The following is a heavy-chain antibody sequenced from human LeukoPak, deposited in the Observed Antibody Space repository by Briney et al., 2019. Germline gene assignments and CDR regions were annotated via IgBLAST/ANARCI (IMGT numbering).Heavy chain of an antibody. J-gene: IGHJ6*02. Sequence: GGSLRLSCEASGFTFSAYAMTWARQAPGKGLEWVSSIGSDNKPHYSESVKGRFAISRDNSKSMLFLQLNSLRAVDTALYYCAEPPHYYVAMDVWGQGTTVTVSS. CDR2: IGSDNKP. CDR3: AEPPHYYVAMDV. V-gene: IGHV3-23*05. D-gene: IGHD3-10*02. CDR1: GFTFSAYA.